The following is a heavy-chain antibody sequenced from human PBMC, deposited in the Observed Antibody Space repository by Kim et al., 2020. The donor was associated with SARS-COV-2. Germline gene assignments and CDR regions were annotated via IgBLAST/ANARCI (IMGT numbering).Heavy chain of an antibody. V-gene: IGHV3-30*07. Sequence: KGRFTISRDNSKNTLYLQMNSLRAEDTAVYYCARDLGENFDWLLSYYFDYWGQGTLVTVSS. CDR3: ARDLGENFDWLLSYYFDY. D-gene: IGHD3-9*01. J-gene: IGHJ4*02.